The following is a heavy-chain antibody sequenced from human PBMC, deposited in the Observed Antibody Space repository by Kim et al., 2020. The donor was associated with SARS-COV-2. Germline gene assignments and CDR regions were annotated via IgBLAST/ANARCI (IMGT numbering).Heavy chain of an antibody. CDR1: GGSFSGYY. CDR3: AREGYNH. V-gene: IGHV4-34*01. CDR2: INHSGST. J-gene: IGHJ5*02. Sequence: SETLSLTCAVYGGSFSGYYWSWIRQPPGKGLEWIGEINHSGSTNYNPSLKSRVTISVDTSKNQFSLKLSSVTAADTAVYYCAREGYNHWGQGTLVTVSS. D-gene: IGHD3-16*02.